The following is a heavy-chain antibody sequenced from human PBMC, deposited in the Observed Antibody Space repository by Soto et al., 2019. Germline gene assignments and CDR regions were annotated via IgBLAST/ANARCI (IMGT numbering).Heavy chain of an antibody. CDR1: GDSIRSSSY. J-gene: IGHJ6*02. Sequence: QLQLQESGPGLVKPSETLSLPCTVSGDSIRSSSYWGWIRQPPGKGLEWIGSIYSTGNTYYNPSLNSQVTISVDTSKNQFSLNVISVTAADTAVYYCRRSSRYSTDVWGQGTTVSVSS. CDR3: RRSSRYSTDV. D-gene: IGHD6-13*01. CDR2: IYSTGNT. V-gene: IGHV4-39*01.